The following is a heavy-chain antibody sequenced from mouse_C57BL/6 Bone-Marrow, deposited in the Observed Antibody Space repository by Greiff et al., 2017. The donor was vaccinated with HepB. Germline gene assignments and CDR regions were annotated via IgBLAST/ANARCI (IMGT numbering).Heavy chain of an antibody. D-gene: IGHD1-1*01. CDR1: GFTFSDFY. J-gene: IGHJ1*03. V-gene: IGHV7-1*01. CDR3: ARALYYYGSSYWYFDV. Sequence: EVHLVESGGGLVQSGRSLRLSCATSGFTFSDFYMEWVRQAPGKGLEWIAASRNKANDYTTEYSASVKGRFIVSRDTSQSILYLQMNALRAEDTAIYYCARALYYYGSSYWYFDVWGTGTTVTVSS. CDR2: SRNKANDYTT.